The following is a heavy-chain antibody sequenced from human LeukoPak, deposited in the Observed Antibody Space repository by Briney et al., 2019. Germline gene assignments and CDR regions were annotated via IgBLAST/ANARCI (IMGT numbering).Heavy chain of an antibody. CDR1: GFTISSYA. CDR3: AKTPVKSASGSEVY. CDR2: MSGSGGST. Sequence: GGSLRLSCAVSGFTISSYAMSWVRQAPGKGLEWVSAMSGSGGSTYYADSVKGRITISRDNSKNTLYLQMNSLRAEDTAVYYCAKTPVKSASGSEVYWGQGTLVTVSS. V-gene: IGHV3-23*01. J-gene: IGHJ4*02. D-gene: IGHD2-15*01.